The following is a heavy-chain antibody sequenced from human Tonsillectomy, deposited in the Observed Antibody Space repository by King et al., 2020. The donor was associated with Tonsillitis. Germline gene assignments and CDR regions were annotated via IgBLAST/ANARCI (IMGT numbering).Heavy chain of an antibody. J-gene: IGHJ6*02. Sequence: VQLVESGGGLVQPGGSLRLSCAASGFTFSSYSMNWVRQAPGKGLEWVSYISSGSSTIYYADSVKGRFTISRNNAKNSLYLHMNSLRAEDTAVYYCARGDYDILTGYYVYYYYGLDVWGQGTTVTVSS. CDR2: ISSGSSTI. CDR1: GFTFSSYS. CDR3: ARGDYDILTGYYVYYYYGLDV. D-gene: IGHD3-9*01. V-gene: IGHV3-48*01.